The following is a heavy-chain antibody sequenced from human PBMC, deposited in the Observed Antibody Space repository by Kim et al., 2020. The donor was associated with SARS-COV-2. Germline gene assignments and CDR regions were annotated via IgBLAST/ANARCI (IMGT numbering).Heavy chain of an antibody. Sequence: GGSLRLSCTGSGFIFSDYAIHWVRRAPGKGLEYVSATTRSGDGSFYADSVEGRFTISRDNSKSTLYLQINSLRLEDTSMYYCVRYGRSYGAVLWGQGTLVMVSS. CDR3: VRYGRSYGAVL. J-gene: IGHJ4*02. V-gene: IGHV3-64D*06. CDR2: TTRSGDGS. CDR1: GFIFSDYA. D-gene: IGHD1-26*01.